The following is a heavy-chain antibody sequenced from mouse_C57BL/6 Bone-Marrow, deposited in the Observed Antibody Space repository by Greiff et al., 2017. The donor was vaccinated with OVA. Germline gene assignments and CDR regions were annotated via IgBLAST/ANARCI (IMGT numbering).Heavy chain of an antibody. CDR3: ARGALGWAWFAY. V-gene: IGHV5-4*03. D-gene: IGHD3-1*01. CDR2: ISDGGSYT. J-gene: IGHJ3*01. CDR1: GFTFSSYA. Sequence: EVKLVESGGGLVKPGGSLKLSCAASGFTFSSYAMSWVRQTPEKRLEWVATISDGGSYTYYPDNVKGRFTIARDNAKNNLYLQMSHLKSEDTAMYYCARGALGWAWFAYWGQGTLVTVSA.